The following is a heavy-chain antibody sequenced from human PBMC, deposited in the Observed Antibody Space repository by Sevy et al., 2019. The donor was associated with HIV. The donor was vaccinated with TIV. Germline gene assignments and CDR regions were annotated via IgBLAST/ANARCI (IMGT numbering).Heavy chain of an antibody. J-gene: IGHJ4*02. V-gene: IGHV3-30*18. CDR2: ILYDGSNE. D-gene: IGHD3-10*01. Sequence: GGSLRHSCAASGFTFNGYGMHWVRQAPGKGLEWVAVILYDGSNEYYADSVKGRFTISRDNSKNTVYLQMNRLRTEDTAVYYCAKGLHYGSGSYYGGTDYWGQGTLVTVSS. CDR3: AKGLHYGSGSYYGGTDY. CDR1: GFTFNGYG.